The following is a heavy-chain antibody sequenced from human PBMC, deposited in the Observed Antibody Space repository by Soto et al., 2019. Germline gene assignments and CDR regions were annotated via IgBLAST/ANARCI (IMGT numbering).Heavy chain of an antibody. CDR1: GGSISSYY. J-gene: IGHJ2*01. CDR2: IYYTGTR. Sequence: QVQLQESGPGLVKPSETLSLTCTVSGGSISSYYWSWIRQPPGKGLEWIGYIYYTGTRTYNPSLKGRVALSVDTSKNEFSLRLGTVTAADTAVYYCARLYARYFDFWGRGTLVTVSS. D-gene: IGHD4-17*01. V-gene: IGHV4-59*01. CDR3: ARLYARYFDF.